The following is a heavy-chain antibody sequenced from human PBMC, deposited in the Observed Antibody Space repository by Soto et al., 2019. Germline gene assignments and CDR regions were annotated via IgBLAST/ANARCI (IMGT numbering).Heavy chain of an antibody. V-gene: IGHV3-48*02. CDR2: ISSSGSTI. CDR1: GFTFSSYS. D-gene: IGHD3-22*01. Sequence: PGGSLRLSCVASGFTFSSYSMNWVRQPPGKGLEWVSYISSSGSTIYYTDSVKGRFTISRDNAKNSLYLQMNSLRDEDTAVYYCTRESAYYFGHWGQGSLVT. J-gene: IGHJ4*02. CDR3: TRESAYYFGH.